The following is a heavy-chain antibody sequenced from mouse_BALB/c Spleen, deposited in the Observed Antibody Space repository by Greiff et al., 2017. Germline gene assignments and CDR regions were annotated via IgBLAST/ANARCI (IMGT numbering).Heavy chain of an antibody. D-gene: IGHD2-1*01. J-gene: IGHJ3*01. Sequence: VKLVESGPGLVAPSQSLSITCTVSGFSLTSYGVHWVRQPPGKGLEWLGVIWAGGSTNYNSALMSRLSISKDNSKSQVFLKMNSLQTDDTAMYYCGRDGGYGNPWFDYWGQGTLVTVAA. V-gene: IGHV2-9*02. CDR2: IWAGGST. CDR1: GFSLTSYG. CDR3: GRDGGYGNPWFDY.